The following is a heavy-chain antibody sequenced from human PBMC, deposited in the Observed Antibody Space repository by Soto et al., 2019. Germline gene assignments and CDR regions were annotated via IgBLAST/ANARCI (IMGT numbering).Heavy chain of an antibody. Sequence: SVKVSCKASGGTFSSYAISWVRQAPGQGLEWMGGIISIFGTANYAQKFQGRVTITADKSTSTAYMELSSLRSEDTAVYYCARAGFSSSWYFPFDPWGQGTLVTVSS. CDR3: ARAGFSSSWYFPFDP. D-gene: IGHD6-13*01. CDR2: IISIFGTA. J-gene: IGHJ5*02. CDR1: GGTFSSYA. V-gene: IGHV1-69*06.